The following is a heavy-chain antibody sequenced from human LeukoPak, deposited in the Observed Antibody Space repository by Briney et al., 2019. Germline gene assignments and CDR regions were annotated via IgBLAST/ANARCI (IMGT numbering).Heavy chain of an antibody. D-gene: IGHD1-26*01. Sequence: ASVKVSCKASGYPFITYGTNWARQAPGLGLEWMGWISDYNLKINYAQNFQGRVTLTTDTSTSTAYMELRSLRSDDTAQYYCARVGATYSHYYMDVWGNGTTVTVSS. CDR2: ISDYNLKI. CDR3: ARVGATYSHYYMDV. CDR1: GYPFITYG. V-gene: IGHV1-18*01. J-gene: IGHJ6*03.